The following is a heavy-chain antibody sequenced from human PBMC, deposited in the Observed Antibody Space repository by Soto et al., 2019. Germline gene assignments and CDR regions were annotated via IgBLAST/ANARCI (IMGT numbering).Heavy chain of an antibody. D-gene: IGHD3-16*01. Sequence: GALRLSCAASGFTLSSYAMHWGRQAPGKGLEWVAVISYDGSNKYYADSVKGRFTISRDNSKNTLYLQMNSLRAEDTAVYYCARGPFGGIPLPRVHSNNMDVWGQRTTVTVSS. V-gene: IGHV3-30-3*01. J-gene: IGHJ6*02. CDR3: ARGPFGGIPLPRVHSNNMDV. CDR2: ISYDGSNK. CDR1: GFTLSSYA.